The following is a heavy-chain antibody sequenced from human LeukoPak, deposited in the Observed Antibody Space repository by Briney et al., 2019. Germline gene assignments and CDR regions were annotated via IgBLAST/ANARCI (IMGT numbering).Heavy chain of an antibody. CDR1: GFTFSSYE. CDR3: ASLRGIAVDY. V-gene: IGHV3-48*03. J-gene: IGHJ4*02. CDR2: IRSGGTIM. Sequence: GWPLRLSCASSGFTFSSYEMNWVRQAPGKGLEWVSYIRSGGTIMYYVDSVKGRFTISSDNAKHSLYLQMNSLRVEDTAVYYCASLRGIAVDYWGQGTLVTVSS. D-gene: IGHD6-19*01.